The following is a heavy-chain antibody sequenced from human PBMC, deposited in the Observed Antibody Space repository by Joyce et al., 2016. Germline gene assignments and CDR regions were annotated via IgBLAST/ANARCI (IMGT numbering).Heavy chain of an antibody. CDR1: GFAFNTYG. CDR3: VREAGSWYGLDY. V-gene: IGHV3-33*01. CDR2: IWLDGSNQ. D-gene: IGHD6-13*01. J-gene: IGHJ4*02. Sequence: QEQVVESGRGVVQPGGSLRLSCEASGFAFNTYGMHWVRQAPGKGLEWVGVIWLDGSNQFYVDTVKGRFIISRDNSKNTLFLQMNSLRVEDTAVYYCVREAGSWYGLDYWGQGTVVTVSS.